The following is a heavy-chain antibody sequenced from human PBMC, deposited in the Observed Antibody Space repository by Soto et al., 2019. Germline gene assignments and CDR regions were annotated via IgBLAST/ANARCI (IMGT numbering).Heavy chain of an antibody. Sequence: LRLSCAASEFSFSSYAMHWIRQAPGKGLEWVAVISFDGNIIHYADSVKGRFIISRDNSKNTLYLQMHSLSGEDTAVYYCARTFDTITYYFDYWGQGTLVTVSS. CDR2: ISFDGNII. CDR3: ARTFDTITYYFDY. J-gene: IGHJ4*02. D-gene: IGHD3-9*01. CDR1: EFSFSSYA. V-gene: IGHV3-30-3*01.